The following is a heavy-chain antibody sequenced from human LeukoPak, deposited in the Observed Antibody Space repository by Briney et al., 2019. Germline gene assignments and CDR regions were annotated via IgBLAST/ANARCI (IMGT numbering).Heavy chain of an antibody. J-gene: IGHJ4*02. CDR2: ISYDGSNK. D-gene: IGHD1-7*01. CDR3: ARVLTEGWNYHDLSAPDY. CDR1: GFTFSSYA. Sequence: QPGGSLRLSCAASGFTFSSYAMHWVRQAPGKGLEWVAVISYDGSNKYYADSVKGRFTISRDNSKNTLYLQMNSLRAEDTAVYYCARVLTEGWNYHDLSAPDYWGQGTLVTVSS. V-gene: IGHV3-30-3*01.